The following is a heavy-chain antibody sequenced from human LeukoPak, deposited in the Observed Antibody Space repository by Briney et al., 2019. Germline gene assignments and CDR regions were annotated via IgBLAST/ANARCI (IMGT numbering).Heavy chain of an antibody. Sequence: GGSLRLSCAASGFTVNTNHMHWVRQAPGKGLEWVSTFYNGGSTYYLDSVKGRFTISRDNAKNSLYLQMNSLRAEDTAVYYCARDGHYDILTGYFQDWGQGTLVTVSS. CDR2: FYNGGST. J-gene: IGHJ1*01. V-gene: IGHV3-53*01. CDR1: GFTVNTNH. D-gene: IGHD3-9*01. CDR3: ARDGHYDILTGYFQD.